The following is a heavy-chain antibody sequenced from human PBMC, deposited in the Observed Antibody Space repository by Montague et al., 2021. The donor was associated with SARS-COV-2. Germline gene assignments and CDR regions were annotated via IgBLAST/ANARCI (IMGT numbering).Heavy chain of an antibody. CDR3: ARWAPQPLSSIGFRDKPARDY. CDR2: MNHNETT. V-gene: IGHV4-34*01. CDR1: GGSFSDYY. J-gene: IGHJ4*03. D-gene: IGHD1-26*01. Sequence: SETLSLTCAVYGGSFSDYYWSWIWQSPGKGLGWISEMNHNETTNYNFNPSLRSRVTISVDTSKSQFSLKLSSVTAADTGVYYCARWAPQPLSSIGFRDKPARDYWGQGTMVTVSS.